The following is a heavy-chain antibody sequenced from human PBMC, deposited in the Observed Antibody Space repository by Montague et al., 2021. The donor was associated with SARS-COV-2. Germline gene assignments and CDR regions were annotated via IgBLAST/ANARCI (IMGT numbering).Heavy chain of an antibody. J-gene: IGHJ4*02. CDR3: ARDRFDFGAGRQGTIDF. D-gene: IGHD3-10*01. Sequence: SETLSLTCSVSGDSITNHYWSWIRQPAGKGLEWIGRMHFTGKTNFSPFFSSRLTMSADTSKNQFSLKLTSVTAADTAMYFCARDRFDFGAGRQGTIDFWGQGTLVTVS. CDR1: GDSITNHY. V-gene: IGHV4-4*07. CDR2: MHFTGKT.